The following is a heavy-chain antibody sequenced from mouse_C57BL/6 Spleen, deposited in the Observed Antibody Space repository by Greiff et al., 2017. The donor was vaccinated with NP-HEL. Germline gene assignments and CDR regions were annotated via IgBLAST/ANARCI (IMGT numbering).Heavy chain of an antibody. V-gene: IGHV1-15*01. D-gene: IGHD2-1*01. Sequence: VKLQESGAELVRPGASVTLSCKASGYTFTDYEMHWVKQTPVHGLEWIGAIDPETGGTAYNQKFKGKAILTADKSSSTAYMELRSLTSEDSAVYYCTRGGYGNYPAWFAYWGQGTLVTVSA. J-gene: IGHJ3*01. CDR1: GYTFTDYE. CDR2: IDPETGGT. CDR3: TRGGYGNYPAWFAY.